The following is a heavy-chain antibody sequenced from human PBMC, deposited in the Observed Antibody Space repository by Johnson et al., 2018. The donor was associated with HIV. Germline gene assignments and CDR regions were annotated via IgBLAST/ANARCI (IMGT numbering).Heavy chain of an antibody. J-gene: IGHJ3*02. D-gene: IGHD2-15*01. Sequence: QVQLVESGGGVVQPGRSLRLSCAASGFTFSSYAIHWVRQAPGKGLEWVAVISYDGSNKYYADSVKGRFTISRDNSKNTLYLQMNSRSAEYTAVYYCATLSLIAAPDPFDICGQGTMGTVSS. CDR3: ATLSLIAAPDPFDI. V-gene: IGHV3-30*04. CDR1: GFTFSSYA. CDR2: ISYDGSNK.